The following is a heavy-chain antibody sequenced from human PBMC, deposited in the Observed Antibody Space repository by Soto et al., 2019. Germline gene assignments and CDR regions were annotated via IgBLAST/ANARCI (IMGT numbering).Heavy chain of an antibody. CDR2: ISSNGGST. V-gene: IGHV3-64D*06. Sequence: GGSLRLSCAASGFTFSSYGMHWVRQAPGKGLEYVSAISSNGGSTYYADSVKGRFTISRDNSKNTLYLQMSSLRAEDTALYYCAKGRSYYYYYGVDVWGQGTTVTVSS. CDR1: GFTFSSYG. CDR3: AKGRSYYYYYGVDV. J-gene: IGHJ6*02.